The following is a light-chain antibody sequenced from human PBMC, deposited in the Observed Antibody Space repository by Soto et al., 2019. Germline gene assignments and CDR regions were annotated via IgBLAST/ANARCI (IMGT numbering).Light chain of an antibody. CDR2: GAS. Sequence: EIVMTQSPATLSVSPGERATLSCRASQSVSSNLAWYQQKPGQAPRLLIYGASTRATGIPARFSGSGSGTESTLTISSQQSEDFAVYYCQQYNNWPLYTFGQGTKLEIK. V-gene: IGKV3-15*01. CDR1: QSVSSN. CDR3: QQYNNWPLYT. J-gene: IGKJ2*01.